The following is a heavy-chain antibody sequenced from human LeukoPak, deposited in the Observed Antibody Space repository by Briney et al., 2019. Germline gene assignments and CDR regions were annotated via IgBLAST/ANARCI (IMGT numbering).Heavy chain of an antibody. CDR1: GFTFSSYG. CDR2: ISYDGSNK. Sequence: GGSLRPSCAASGFTFSSYGMHWVRQAPGKGLEWVAVISYDGSNKYYADSVKGRFTISRDNSKNTLYLQMNSLRAEDTAVYYCAKSPIGYWGDFYYGMDVWGKGTTVTVSS. J-gene: IGHJ6*04. CDR3: AKSPIGYWGDFYYGMDV. V-gene: IGHV3-30*18. D-gene: IGHD2-15*01.